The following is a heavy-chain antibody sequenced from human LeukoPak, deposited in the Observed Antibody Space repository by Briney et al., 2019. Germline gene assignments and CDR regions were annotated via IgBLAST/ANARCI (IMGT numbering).Heavy chain of an antibody. J-gene: IGHJ4*02. CDR1: GFTFGDYG. V-gene: IGHV3-49*04. CDR2: IRKKGFGGTT. Sequence: QPGRSLRLSCTGSGFTFGDYGMSWVRQAPGKGLEWVSFIRKKGFGGTTEYAASVKGRFTISRDDSRSAAYLQMDSLKTEDTAVYYCTRAYSDSTGSTLGYWGQGTLVAVSS. CDR3: TRAYSDSTGSTLGY. D-gene: IGHD3-22*01.